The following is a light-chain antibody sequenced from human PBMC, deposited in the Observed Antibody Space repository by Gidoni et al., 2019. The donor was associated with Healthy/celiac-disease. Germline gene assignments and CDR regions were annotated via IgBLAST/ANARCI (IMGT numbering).Light chain of an antibody. Sequence: DIQMTQSPSSLSASVGDRVTITCRASQGISNYLAWYQQKPGKVPKLLIYASSTLQSGVPSRFSGSRSWTDFTLTISSLQPEDVATDYCQKYNSAPRTFGQGTKVEIK. CDR2: ASS. CDR1: QGISNY. V-gene: IGKV1-27*01. J-gene: IGKJ1*01. CDR3: QKYNSAPRT.